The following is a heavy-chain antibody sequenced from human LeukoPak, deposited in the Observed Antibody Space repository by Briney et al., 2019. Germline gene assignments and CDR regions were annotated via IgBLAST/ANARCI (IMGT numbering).Heavy chain of an antibody. CDR2: IYTSGST. CDR1: GGSISSYY. D-gene: IGHD4-23*01. Sequence: SETLSLTCTVSGGSISSYYWSWIRQPAGEGLEWIGRIYTSGSTNYNPSLKSRVTMSVDTSKNQFSLKLSSVTAADTAVYYCARYHMVNRGVNWFDPWGQGILVTVSS. V-gene: IGHV4-4*07. CDR3: ARYHMVNRGVNWFDP. J-gene: IGHJ5*02.